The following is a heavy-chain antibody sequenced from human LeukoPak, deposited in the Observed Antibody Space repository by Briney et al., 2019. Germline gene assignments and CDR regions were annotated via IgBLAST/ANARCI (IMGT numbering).Heavy chain of an antibody. CDR2: IKREIDGGTT. Sequence: GGSLRLSCAASGFSFSNAWMSWVRQAPGKGQEWVGRIKREIDGGTTAYTAPVKGRFSISRDDSKNTVFLQMSSLKTEDTAVYYCTAGEGFTDFDSWGQGTLVTVSS. CDR3: TAGEGFTDFDS. V-gene: IGHV3-15*01. CDR1: GFSFSNAW. J-gene: IGHJ4*02. D-gene: IGHD3-16*01.